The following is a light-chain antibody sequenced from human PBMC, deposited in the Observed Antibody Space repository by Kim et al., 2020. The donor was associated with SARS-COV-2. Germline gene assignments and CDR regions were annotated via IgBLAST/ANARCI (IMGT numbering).Light chain of an antibody. Sequence: ALGQTVRITCQGDSLRTYCASWYQQKPGQAPLLVIYGKNDRPSGIPDRFSGSRSGNTASLTITGAQAEDEGDYYCNSRDSSGNQHVFGPGTKVTVL. V-gene: IGLV3-19*01. CDR3: NSRDSSGNQHV. CDR1: SLRTYC. CDR2: GKN. J-gene: IGLJ1*01.